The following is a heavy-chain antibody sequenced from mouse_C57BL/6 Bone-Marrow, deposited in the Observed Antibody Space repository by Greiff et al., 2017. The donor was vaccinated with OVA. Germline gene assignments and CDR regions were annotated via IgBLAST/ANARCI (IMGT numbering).Heavy chain of an antibody. CDR2: ISSGGSYP. D-gene: IGHD1-1*01. CDR3: ARHYYGSSYY. CDR1: GFTFSSYG. Sequence: EVKLMESGGDLVKPGGSLKLSCAASGFTFSSYGMSWVRQTPDKRLEWVATISSGGSYPYYPDSVKGRFTISRDNAKNTLYLQMSSLKAEDTAMYYCARHYYGSSYYWGQGTTLTVSS. J-gene: IGHJ2*01. V-gene: IGHV5-6*01.